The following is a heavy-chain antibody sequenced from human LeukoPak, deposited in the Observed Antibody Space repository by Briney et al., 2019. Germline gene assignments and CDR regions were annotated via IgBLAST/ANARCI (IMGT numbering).Heavy chain of an antibody. J-gene: IGHJ4*02. Sequence: GGSLRLSCAASGFTFSSYSMNWVRQAPGKGLEWVSSISSSGTYVYYADSVKGRFTISRDNAKNTLYLQMNSLRAEDTALYYCARGTFFWRGVDYWGQGTLVTVSS. CDR3: ARGTFFWRGVDY. CDR2: ISSSGTYV. CDR1: GFTFSSYS. D-gene: IGHD3-3*01. V-gene: IGHV3-21*01.